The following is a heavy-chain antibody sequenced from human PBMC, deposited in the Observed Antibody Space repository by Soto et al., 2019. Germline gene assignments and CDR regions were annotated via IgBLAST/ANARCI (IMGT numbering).Heavy chain of an antibody. D-gene: IGHD2-15*01. V-gene: IGHV3-33*01. CDR1: GFTFSSYG. CDR3: ARDSYCSGGSCYPGFLDY. J-gene: IGHJ4*02. Sequence: QVQLVESGGGVVQPGRSLRLSCAASGFTFSSYGMHWVRQAPGKGLEWVALIWYDGSNKYYADSVKGRFTISRDNSKNTLYLQMNSLRAEDTAMYYCARDSYCSGGSCYPGFLDYWGQGTLVTVSS. CDR2: IWYDGSNK.